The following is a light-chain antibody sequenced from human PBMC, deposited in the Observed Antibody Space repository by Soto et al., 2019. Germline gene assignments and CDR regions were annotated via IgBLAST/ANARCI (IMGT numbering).Light chain of an antibody. CDR2: DDS. Sequence: DIQMTQSPATLSASVGDRVTITCRASQRVDRWLAWYQQKPGKAPKLLISDDSTLESGVPSRFSGSGSVTEFTLAIASLQPDDFATYYCQQYKDYTYTFDQWTKVDIK. CDR3: QQYKDYTYT. CDR1: QRVDRW. J-gene: IGKJ1*01. V-gene: IGKV1-5*01.